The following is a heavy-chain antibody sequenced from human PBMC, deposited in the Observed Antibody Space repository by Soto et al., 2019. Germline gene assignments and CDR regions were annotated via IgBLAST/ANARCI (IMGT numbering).Heavy chain of an antibody. Sequence: EVQLLESGGGLVQPGGSLRLSCAASGFTFTTYAMTWVRQAPGKGLEWVSIISGSGGTTVYADSVKGRFTISRDNSQNTLYLQMESLRAEDTALSYCAKKLSGSYWTFDYWGHGTLVTVSS. CDR2: ISGSGGTT. CDR3: AKKLSGSYWTFDY. J-gene: IGHJ4*01. V-gene: IGHV3-23*01. D-gene: IGHD1-26*01. CDR1: GFTFTTYA.